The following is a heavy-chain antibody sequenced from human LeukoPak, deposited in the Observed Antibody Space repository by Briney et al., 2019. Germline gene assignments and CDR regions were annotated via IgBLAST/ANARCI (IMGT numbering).Heavy chain of an antibody. J-gene: IGHJ4*02. D-gene: IGHD3-10*01. V-gene: IGHV4-4*07. CDR2: IDTSGST. CDR3: ARAGDYYGSGSYYN. Sequence: SETLSLTCTVSGGTITSYYRSWIRQPAGKGLEWIGRIDTSGSTNYNPSLKSRVTMSIDTSMNHFSLKLSSVTAADTAVYYCARAGDYYGSGSYYNWGQGTLVTVSS. CDR1: GGTITSYY.